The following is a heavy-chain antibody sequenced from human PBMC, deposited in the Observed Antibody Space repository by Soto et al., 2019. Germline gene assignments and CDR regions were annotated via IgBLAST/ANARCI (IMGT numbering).Heavy chain of an antibody. CDR3: AKGVVFDI. Sequence: EAQVVESGGGLVQPGRSLRLSCAASGFTFDDYAMHWVRQAPGKGLEWVSSISWSSGTIAYADSVKGRFTISRDNAKNSLYLQMNSLRAEDTAFYYCAKGVVFDIWGQGTMVTVSS. J-gene: IGHJ3*02. CDR2: ISWSSGTI. CDR1: GFTFDDYA. V-gene: IGHV3-9*01.